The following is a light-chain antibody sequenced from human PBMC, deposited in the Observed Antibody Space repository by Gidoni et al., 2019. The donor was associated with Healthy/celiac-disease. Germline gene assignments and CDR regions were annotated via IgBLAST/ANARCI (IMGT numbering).Light chain of an antibody. CDR3: SSYTISSTVV. CDR1: IMDVGGYNY. CDR2: DVS. Sequence: QSALTQPASVSGSPGQSVAISCTRTIMDVGGYNYVFWYQQHSGKTPKLMIYDVSKRPSGVSNRFSGSKSGNTASLTISGLQAEDEADYYCSSYTISSTVVFGGGTKLTVL. J-gene: IGLJ2*01. V-gene: IGLV2-14*03.